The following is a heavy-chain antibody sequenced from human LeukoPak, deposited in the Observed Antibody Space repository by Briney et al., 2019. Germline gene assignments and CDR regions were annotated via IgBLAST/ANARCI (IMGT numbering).Heavy chain of an antibody. Sequence: SETLSLTCTVSGGSISSYYWSWIRQPPGKGLEWIGYIYYSGSTNYNPSLKSRVTISVDTSKNQFSLKLSSVTAADTAVYYCAREVVGVAMAGRLFDYWGQGTLVTVSS. CDR3: AREVVGVAMAGRLFDY. J-gene: IGHJ4*02. D-gene: IGHD6-19*01. CDR2: IYYSGST. CDR1: GGSISSYY. V-gene: IGHV4-59*01.